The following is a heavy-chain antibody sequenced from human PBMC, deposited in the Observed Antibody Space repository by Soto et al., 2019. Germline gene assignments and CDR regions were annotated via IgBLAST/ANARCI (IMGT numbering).Heavy chain of an antibody. CDR1: GFTFSSYG. D-gene: IGHD3-10*01. J-gene: IGHJ4*02. CDR2: IWYDGSNK. V-gene: IGHV3-33*01. Sequence: GGSLRLSCAASGFTFSSYGMHWVRQAPGKGLEWVAVIWYDGSNKYYADSVKGRFTISRDNSKNTLYLQMNSLRAEDTAVYYCARDSYYGSGSYYYYFDYWGQGTLVTVSS. CDR3: ARDSYYGSGSYYYYFDY.